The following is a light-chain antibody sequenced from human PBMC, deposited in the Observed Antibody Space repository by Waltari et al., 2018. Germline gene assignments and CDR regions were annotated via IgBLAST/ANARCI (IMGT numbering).Light chain of an antibody. V-gene: IGKV1-8*01. CDR2: AAS. CDR1: QGISSY. CDR3: QQYYSYQWT. Sequence: AIRITQSPSPLSASTGDRVTITCRASQGISSYFAWYQQKPGKAPKLLIYAASTLQSGVPSRFSGSGSGTDFTLTISCLQSEDFATYYCQQYYSYQWTFGQGTKVEIK. J-gene: IGKJ1*01.